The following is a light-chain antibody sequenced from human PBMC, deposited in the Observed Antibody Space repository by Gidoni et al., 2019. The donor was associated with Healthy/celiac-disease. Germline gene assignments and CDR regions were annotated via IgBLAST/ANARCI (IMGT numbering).Light chain of an antibody. CDR1: QSVSSY. CDR2: DAS. Sequence: EIMLTQSPATLSLSPGERATLSCRASQSVSSYLAWSQQKPGQAPRLLIDDASNMATGIPARFSGSGSGTDFTLTISSLEPEYFAVYYCQQRSNWPPFTFXPXTKVDSK. V-gene: IGKV3-11*01. CDR3: QQRSNWPPFT. J-gene: IGKJ3*01.